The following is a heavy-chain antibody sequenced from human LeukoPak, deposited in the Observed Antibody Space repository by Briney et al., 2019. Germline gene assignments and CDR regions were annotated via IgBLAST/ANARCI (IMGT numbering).Heavy chain of an antibody. Sequence: GGSLRLSCAASGFTFSSYSMNWGRQAPGKGLEWVSGVSWNSGSIGYADSVKGRFTISRDNAKNSLYLQMNSLRAEDTALYYCAKANRAGGFDYWGQGTLVTVSS. CDR1: GFTFSSYS. CDR3: AKANRAGGFDY. V-gene: IGHV3-9*01. D-gene: IGHD6-13*01. J-gene: IGHJ4*02. CDR2: VSWNSGSI.